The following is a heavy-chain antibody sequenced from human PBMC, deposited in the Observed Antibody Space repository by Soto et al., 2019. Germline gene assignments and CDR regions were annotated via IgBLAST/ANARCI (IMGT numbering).Heavy chain of an antibody. Sequence: GGSLRLSCAASGFTFSSYSMNWVRQAPGKGLEWVSYISSSSSTIYYADSVKGRFTISRDNAKNSLYLQMNSLRAEDTAVYYCALTMVRGVIDTYYMDVWGKGTTVTVSS. J-gene: IGHJ6*03. CDR3: ALTMVRGVIDTYYMDV. CDR2: ISSSSSTI. D-gene: IGHD3-10*01. V-gene: IGHV3-48*01. CDR1: GFTFSSYS.